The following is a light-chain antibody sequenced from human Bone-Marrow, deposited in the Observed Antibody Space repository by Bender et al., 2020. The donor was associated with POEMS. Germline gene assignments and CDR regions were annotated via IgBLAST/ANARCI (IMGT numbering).Light chain of an antibody. V-gene: IGLV1-44*01. J-gene: IGLJ3*02. CDR1: SSNIGRNT. CDR3: SSWDDSLSGWV. CDR2: SNN. Sequence: QSVLTQPPSASGTPGQSVIISCSGSSSNIGRNTVNWYQQLPGTAPKLLIYSNNQRPSGVPARFSGSKSGTSASLAISDIQSEDEGDYYCSSWDDSLSGWVFGGGTKLTVL.